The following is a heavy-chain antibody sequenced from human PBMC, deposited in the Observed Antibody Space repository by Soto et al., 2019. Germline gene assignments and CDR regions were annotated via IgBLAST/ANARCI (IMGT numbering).Heavy chain of an antibody. CDR2: IRSKGHNYAT. D-gene: IGHD3-16*01. Sequence: EVQLVESGGGLVQPGGSLKLSCAASGFAFSGSAMYWVPQASGKGPEWVGRIRSKGHNYATEYAASVKGRFTICRDDSKNTAYLQMNSVQTEDTAVYYCTRDLFSYDYSGILWFDPWGQGTLVTVSS. V-gene: IGHV3-73*02. CDR1: GFAFSGSA. J-gene: IGHJ5*02. CDR3: TRDLFSYDYSGILWFDP.